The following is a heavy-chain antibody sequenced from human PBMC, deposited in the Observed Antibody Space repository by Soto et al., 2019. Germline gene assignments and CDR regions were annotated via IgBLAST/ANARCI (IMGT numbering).Heavy chain of an antibody. CDR1: GFTFSSYA. V-gene: IGHV3-23*01. CDR2: IRGSGSSK. CDR3: ATTTQHVMDF. D-gene: IGHD1-26*01. Sequence: PGGSLRLSCAASGFTFSSYAMSWVRQAPGKGQEWVAVIRGSGSSKYYADSVKGRFTISRDNSKNTLYLQMNSLRAEDTAVYYCATTTQHVMDFRGQGSSVTVSS. J-gene: IGHJ6*02.